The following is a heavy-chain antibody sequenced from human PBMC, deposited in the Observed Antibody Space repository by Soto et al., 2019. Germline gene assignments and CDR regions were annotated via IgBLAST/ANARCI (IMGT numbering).Heavy chain of an antibody. J-gene: IGHJ4*02. CDR3: ARHFSVDYFDY. CDR2: IYYSGTT. Sequence: SETLSLTCTVSGGSMSSSYYWTWIRQPPGKGLEWIGYIYYSGTTNYNPSLQSRVTISVDRSKNQFSLKLSSVTAADTAVYYCARHFSVDYFDYWGQGALVTVSS. V-gene: IGHV4-59*08. CDR1: GGSMSSSYY.